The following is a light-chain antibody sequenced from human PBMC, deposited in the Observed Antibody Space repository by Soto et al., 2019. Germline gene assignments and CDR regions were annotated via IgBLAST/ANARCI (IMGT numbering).Light chain of an antibody. Sequence: SYELTQPPSVSVAAGGTARITCGGYNIGSTNVHWYQQRPGQAPVLVLFYDSDRPSGIPERFSGSNSGNTATLTISRVEAGDEVDYYCQVWDSSGDHVIFGGGTKLTV. V-gene: IGLV3-21*04. CDR2: YDS. CDR3: QVWDSSGDHVI. J-gene: IGLJ2*01. CDR1: NIGSTN.